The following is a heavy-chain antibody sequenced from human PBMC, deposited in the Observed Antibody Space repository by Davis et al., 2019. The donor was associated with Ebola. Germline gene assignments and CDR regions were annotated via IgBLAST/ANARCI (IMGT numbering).Heavy chain of an antibody. CDR2: INPNSGGT. CDR1: GGTFSSYV. CDR3: ARWGRGGLEAGHFDY. J-gene: IGHJ4*02. D-gene: IGHD1-1*01. V-gene: IGHV1-2*04. Sequence: AASVKVSCKASGGTFSSYVISWVRQAPGQGLEWMGWINPNSGGTNYAQKFQGWVTMTRDTSISTAYMELSRLRSDDTAVYYCARWGRGGLEAGHFDYWGQGTLVTVSS.